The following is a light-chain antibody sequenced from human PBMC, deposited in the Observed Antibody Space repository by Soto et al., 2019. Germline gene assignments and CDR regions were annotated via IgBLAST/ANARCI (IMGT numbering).Light chain of an antibody. V-gene: IGKV3-20*01. Sequence: EIVSTQSPGTLSLSPGERATLSCRASQSLSSSYLAWYQQKPGQAPRLLIYGASSRATGIPDRFSGSGSATDFTLTISRLEPEDFAVYYCQQYGTSPPLTFGGGTKVEIK. CDR3: QQYGTSPPLT. J-gene: IGKJ4*01. CDR2: GAS. CDR1: QSLSSSY.